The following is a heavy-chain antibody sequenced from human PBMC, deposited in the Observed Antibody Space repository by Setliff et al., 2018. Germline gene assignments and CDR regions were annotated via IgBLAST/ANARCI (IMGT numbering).Heavy chain of an antibody. V-gene: IGHV4-31*03. J-gene: IGHJ1*01. CDR3: AKVGKSGTWDQYFQY. D-gene: IGHD3-10*01. CDR1: GDSIRRGDY. CDR2: IHHSGET. Sequence: SETLSLTCTVSGDSIRRGDYWSWIRQHPGKGLEWIGYIHHSGETFYNPSLRSRVIISVDTSKNQFSLKVTSLIAADTAVYYCAKVGKSGTWDQYFQYWGQGTLVTVSS.